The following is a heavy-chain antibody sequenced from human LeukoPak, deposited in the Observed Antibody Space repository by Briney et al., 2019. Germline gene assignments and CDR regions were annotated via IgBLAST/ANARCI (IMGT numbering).Heavy chain of an antibody. J-gene: IGHJ5*02. CDR1: GGSVSSGSYY. CDR2: IYYSGST. CDR3: ARKEARNRMWFDP. D-gene: IGHD1-14*01. V-gene: IGHV4-61*01. Sequence: SETLSLTCTVSGGSVSSGSYYWSWIRQPPGKGLEWIGYIYYSGSTNYTPSLKSRVTISVDTSKDQFSLKLSSVTAADTAVYYCARKEARNRMWFDPWGQGTLVTVSS.